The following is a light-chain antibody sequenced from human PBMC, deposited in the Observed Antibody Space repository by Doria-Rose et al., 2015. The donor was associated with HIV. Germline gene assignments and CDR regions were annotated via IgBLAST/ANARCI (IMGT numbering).Light chain of an antibody. CDR3: QQYYDTPS. CDR1: QSILYTSKNY. V-gene: IGKV4-1*01. CDR2: WAS. J-gene: IGKJ3*01. Sequence: DIQLTQSPESLGMSLGERATLNCKSNQSILYTSKNYLAWYQQKPGQPPKLLIYWASTRQSGVPARFSGSWSGTDFTLTIGSLEAEDVAVYYCQQYYDTPSFGPGTTVDIK.